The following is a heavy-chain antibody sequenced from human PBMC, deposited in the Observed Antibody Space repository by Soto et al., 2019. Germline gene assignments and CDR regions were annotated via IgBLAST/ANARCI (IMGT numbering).Heavy chain of an antibody. CDR3: ARSYWSSGWLNDY. Sequence: SQTLSLTCAISGDSVSSNSAAWNWIRQSPSTGLEWLGRTYYRSKWYNDYAVSVKSRITINPDTSKNQFSLQLNSVTPEDTAVYYCARSYWSSGWLNDYWGQGTLVTVSS. CDR2: TYYRSKWYN. CDR1: GDSVSSNSAA. V-gene: IGHV6-1*01. J-gene: IGHJ4*02. D-gene: IGHD6-19*01.